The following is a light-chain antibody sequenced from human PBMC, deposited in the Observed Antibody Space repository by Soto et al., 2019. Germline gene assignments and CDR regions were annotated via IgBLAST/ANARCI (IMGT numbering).Light chain of an antibody. J-gene: IGLJ1*01. CDR3: AAWDDSVNLHV. V-gene: IGLV1-44*01. Sequence: PVRTQPPSASGIPGQSVTISCTESSSNIGSNTVNWYQQLPGTAPKLLIYSNNQRPSGVPDRFSGSKSGTSASLAISGLXSDDEDDYYCAAWDDSVNLHVFGTGTRVTVL. CDR1: SSNIGSNT. CDR2: SNN.